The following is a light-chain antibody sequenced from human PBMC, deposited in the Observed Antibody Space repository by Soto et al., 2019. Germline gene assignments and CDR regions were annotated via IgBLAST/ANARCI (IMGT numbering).Light chain of an antibody. CDR1: QSISSSY. V-gene: IGKV3-20*01. Sequence: EMVLTQSPGTLSLSPGERVTLSCRASQSISSSYLAWYQQKPGQAPRPLIYGASSRATGIPDRFSGSGSGTDFTLTISRLEPEDFAVYYCQQYVSSPWTFGQGTKVDIK. CDR3: QQYVSSPWT. J-gene: IGKJ1*01. CDR2: GAS.